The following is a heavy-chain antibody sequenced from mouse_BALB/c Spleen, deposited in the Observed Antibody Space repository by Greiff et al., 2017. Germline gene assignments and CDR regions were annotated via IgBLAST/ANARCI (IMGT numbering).Heavy chain of an antibody. D-gene: IGHD1-1*01. Sequence: EVKVVESGGGLVQPGGSRKLSCAASGFTFSSFGMHWVRQAPEKGLEWVAYISSGSSTIYYADTVKGRFTISRDNPKNTLFLQMTSLRSEDTAMYYCARASYYYGSSSEGFAYWGQGTLVTVSA. CDR3: ARASYYYGSSSEGFAY. CDR1: GFTFSSFG. V-gene: IGHV5-17*02. J-gene: IGHJ3*01. CDR2: ISSGSSTI.